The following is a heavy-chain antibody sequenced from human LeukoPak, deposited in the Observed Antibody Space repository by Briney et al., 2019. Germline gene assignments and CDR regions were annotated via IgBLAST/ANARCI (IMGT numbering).Heavy chain of an antibody. Sequence: PAETLSLTCTVSGGSISNYYWNWIRQPPGKGLEWIGYIYYSGCTNYNPSLKSRVTISVDTTKNQFPLKLSYMTAADTAVYYCARSDCSTTSCVAYYGMDVWGQGTTVTVSS. J-gene: IGHJ6*02. CDR2: IYYSGCT. CDR1: GGSISNYY. D-gene: IGHD2-2*01. CDR3: ARSDCSTTSCVAYYGMDV. V-gene: IGHV4-59*08.